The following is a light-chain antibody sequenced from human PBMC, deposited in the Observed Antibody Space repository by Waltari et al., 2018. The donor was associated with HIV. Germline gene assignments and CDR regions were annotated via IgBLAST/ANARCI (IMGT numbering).Light chain of an antibody. CDR2: WAS. CDR3: QQYYAAPGT. CDR1: QSVLYNSNNNNY. V-gene: IGKV4-1*01. Sequence: DIVMTQSPASLAVSLGERATINSKSSQSVLYNSNNNNYLAWYQQKLGQPPKLLIYWASTRNSGVPDRFSGSGSGTDFTLTISSLQAEDVAVYYCQQYYAAPGTFGQGTKLEIK. J-gene: IGKJ2*01.